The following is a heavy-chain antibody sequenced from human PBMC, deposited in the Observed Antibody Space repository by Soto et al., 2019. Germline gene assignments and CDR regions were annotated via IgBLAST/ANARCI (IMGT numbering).Heavy chain of an antibody. CDR2: IIPIFGTA. V-gene: IGHV1-69*06. J-gene: IGHJ4*02. CDR1: GGTFSSYA. CDR3: ASTSGGPPRFDY. Sequence: ASVKVSCKASGGTFSSYAISWVRQAPGQGLEWMGGIIPIFGTANYAQKFQGRVTITADKSTSTAYMELSSLRSEDTAVYYCASTSGGPPRFDYRGKGPLVTVSS. D-gene: IGHD3-10*01.